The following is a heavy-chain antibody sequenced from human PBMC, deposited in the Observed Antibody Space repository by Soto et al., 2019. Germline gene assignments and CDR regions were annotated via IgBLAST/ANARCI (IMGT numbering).Heavy chain of an antibody. Sequence: EVQLLESGGGLVQPGGSLRLSCAASGFTFSSYAMSWVRQAPGKGLEWVSGISGSGGSTYYADSVKGRFTISRDNSKNTLYLQVYSLRAEDTAVYYCAKDGPTDYSSSWLGYWGQGTLVTVSS. D-gene: IGHD6-13*01. CDR2: ISGSGGST. J-gene: IGHJ4*02. CDR3: AKDGPTDYSSSWLGY. CDR1: GFTFSSYA. V-gene: IGHV3-23*01.